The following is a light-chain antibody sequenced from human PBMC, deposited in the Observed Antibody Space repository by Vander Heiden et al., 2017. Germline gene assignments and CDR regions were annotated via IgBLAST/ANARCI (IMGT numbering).Light chain of an antibody. Sequence: DIQMSQSPSSLSASVGDRVTITCQASQDISNYLNWYQQKPGKAPKLLIYDASNLETGIPSRFSGSGSGTDFTFTISSLQPEDVPTYYCQQDDNLPRTFGQGTKVEIK. CDR2: DAS. V-gene: IGKV1-33*01. CDR3: QQDDNLPRT. CDR1: QDISNY. J-gene: IGKJ1*01.